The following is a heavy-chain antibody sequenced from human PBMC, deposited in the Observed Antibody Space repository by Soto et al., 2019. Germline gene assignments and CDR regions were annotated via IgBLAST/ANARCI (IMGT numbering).Heavy chain of an antibody. V-gene: IGHV1-69*12. CDR1: GGTFSSYA. D-gene: IGHD2-2*01. CDR3: ARHDCISTSCYYYYYYSMDV. Sequence: QVQLVQSGAEVKKPGSSVKVSCKTSGGTFSSYAISWVRQAPGQGLEWMGGLIPIFATANYAQKFKGRVTVIADESTSTAYMELSSLMSEDTAFYYCARHDCISTSCYYYYYYSMDVWGQGTTVTVSS. CDR2: LIPIFATA. J-gene: IGHJ6*02.